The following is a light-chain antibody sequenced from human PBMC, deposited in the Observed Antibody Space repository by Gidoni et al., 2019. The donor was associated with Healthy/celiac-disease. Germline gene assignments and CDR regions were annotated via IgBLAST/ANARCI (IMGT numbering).Light chain of an antibody. J-gene: IGKJ2*01. CDR1: QSVSSSY. CDR2: GAS. V-gene: IGKV3-20*01. Sequence: EIVLTQSPGPMSLSPGERATLSCRASQSVSSSYLAWYQQKPGQAPRLLIYGASSRATGIPDRFSGSGSGTDFTLTISRLEPEDFAVYYCQQYGSSPPMYTFXQXTKLEIK. CDR3: QQYGSSPPMYT.